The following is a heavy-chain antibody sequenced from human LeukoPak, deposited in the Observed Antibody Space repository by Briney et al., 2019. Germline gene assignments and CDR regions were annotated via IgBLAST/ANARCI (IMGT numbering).Heavy chain of an antibody. D-gene: IGHD3-10*01. CDR1: GFTFSSYA. CDR3: ARDPLHSGSGSFPNWFDP. CDR2: ISYDGSNK. Sequence: PGGSLRVSCAASGFTFSSYAMPWVRQAPGKGLEWVAVISYDGSNKYYADSVKGRFTISRDNSKNTLYLQMNSLRAEDTAVYYCARDPLHSGSGSFPNWFDPWGQGTLVTVSS. J-gene: IGHJ5*02. V-gene: IGHV3-30-3*01.